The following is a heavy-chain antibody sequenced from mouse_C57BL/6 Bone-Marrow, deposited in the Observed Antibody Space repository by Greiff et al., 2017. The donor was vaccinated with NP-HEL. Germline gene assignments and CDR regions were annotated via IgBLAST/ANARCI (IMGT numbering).Heavy chain of an antibody. CDR2: IDPENGDT. CDR3: TSPMYYFDY. Sequence: VQLKESGAELVRPGASVKLSCTASGFNIKDDYMHWVKQRPEQGLEWIGWIDPENGDTEYASKFQGKATITADTSSNTAYLQLSSLTSGDTAVYYCTSPMYYFDYWGQGTTLTVSS. D-gene: IGHD6-5*01. V-gene: IGHV14-4*01. CDR1: GFNIKDDY. J-gene: IGHJ2*01.